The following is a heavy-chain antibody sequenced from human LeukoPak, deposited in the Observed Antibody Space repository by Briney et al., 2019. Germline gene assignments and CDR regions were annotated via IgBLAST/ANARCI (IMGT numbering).Heavy chain of an antibody. CDR3: ATWETLGGYSGYDSKGLVAP. D-gene: IGHD5-12*01. CDR2: FDPEDGET. CDR1: GYTLTELS. J-gene: IGHJ5*02. Sequence: ASVKVSCKVSGYTLTELSMHWVRQAPGKGLEWMGGFDPEDGETIYAQKFQGRVTMTEDTSTDTAYMELSSLRSEDTAVYYCATWETLGGYSGYDSKGLVAPWGQGTLVTVSS. V-gene: IGHV1-24*01.